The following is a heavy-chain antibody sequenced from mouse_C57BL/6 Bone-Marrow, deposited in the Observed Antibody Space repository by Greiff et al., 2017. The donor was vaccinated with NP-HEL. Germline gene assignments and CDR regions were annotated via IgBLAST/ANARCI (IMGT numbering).Heavy chain of an antibody. J-gene: IGHJ4*01. Sequence: EVQLVESGEGLVKPGGSLKLSCAASGFTFSSYAMSWVRQTPEKRLEWVAYISSGGDYIYYADTVKGRFTISRDNARNTLYLQMSSLKSEDTAMNYCTRDQWLRGAMDYWGQGTSVTVSS. CDR1: GFTFSSYA. V-gene: IGHV5-9-1*02. CDR2: ISSGGDYI. D-gene: IGHD2-2*01. CDR3: TRDQWLRGAMDY.